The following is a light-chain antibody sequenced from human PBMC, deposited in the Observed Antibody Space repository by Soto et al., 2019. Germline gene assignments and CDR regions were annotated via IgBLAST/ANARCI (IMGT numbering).Light chain of an antibody. CDR3: QQYGPSPALT. V-gene: IGKV3-20*01. Sequence: EIVLTQSPGTLSSSPGERATLSCRASQSVSSSYVAWYQQKPGEAPRLLIDGASSTAAGIPDTFSGSGSGTDFTITTSRLEPEDFGVSHCQQYGPSPALTFGGGTKVEIK. CDR1: QSVSSSY. CDR2: GAS. J-gene: IGKJ4*01.